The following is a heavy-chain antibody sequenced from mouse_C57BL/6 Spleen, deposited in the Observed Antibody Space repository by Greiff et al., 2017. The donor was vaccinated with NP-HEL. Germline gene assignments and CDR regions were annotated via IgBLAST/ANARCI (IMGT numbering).Heavy chain of an antibody. CDR2: IYPGDGDT. CDR1: GYAFSSSW. Sequence: QVQLQQSGPELVKPGASVKISCKASGYAFSSSWMNWVKQRPGKGLEWIGRIYPGDGDTNYNGKFKGKATLTADKSSSTAYMQLSSLTSEDSAVYFCGDSSGYGGFPYWGQGTLVTVSA. CDR3: GDSSGYGGFPY. D-gene: IGHD3-2*02. J-gene: IGHJ3*01. V-gene: IGHV1-82*01.